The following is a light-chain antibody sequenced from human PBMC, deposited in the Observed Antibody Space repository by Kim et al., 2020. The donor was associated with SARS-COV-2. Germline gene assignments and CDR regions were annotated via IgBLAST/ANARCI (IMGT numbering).Light chain of an antibody. CDR3: LQYHNWLYT. CDR2: SAS. CDR1: QSVSSN. J-gene: IGKJ2*01. Sequence: EIVMTQSPATLSVSPGERATLSCRDSQSVSSNLAWYQQKPGQAPRLVIYSASTRATGIPARFSGSGSGTEFTLTISSLQSEDFAVYYCLQYHNWLYTFGQGTKLEIK. V-gene: IGKV3-15*01.